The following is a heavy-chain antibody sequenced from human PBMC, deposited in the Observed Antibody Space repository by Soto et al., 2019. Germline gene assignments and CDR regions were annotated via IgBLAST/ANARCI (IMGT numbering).Heavy chain of an antibody. Sequence: SETLSLTCTVSGGSISSGGYYWSWIRQHPGKGLEWIGYIYYSGSTYYNPSLKSRVTISVDTSKNQFSMKLSSVTAADTAVYYCASPKIAFYNWFDPWGQGTLVTVSS. CDR1: GGSISSGGYY. D-gene: IGHD3-3*02. CDR2: IYYSGST. V-gene: IGHV4-31*03. J-gene: IGHJ5*02. CDR3: ASPKIAFYNWFDP.